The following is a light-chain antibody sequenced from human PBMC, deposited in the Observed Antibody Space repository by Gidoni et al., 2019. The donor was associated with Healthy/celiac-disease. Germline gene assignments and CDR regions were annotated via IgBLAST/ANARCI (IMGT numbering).Light chain of an antibody. CDR3: QQYNSYPHT. CDR2: DAS. Sequence: DIQMTQSPSTLSASAGDRVTITCRASQSISSWLAWYQQKPGKAPKLLIYDASSLESGVPSRFSGSGSGTEFTLTISSLQPDDFATYYCQQYNSYPHTFGQGTKVEIK. CDR1: QSISSW. J-gene: IGKJ1*01. V-gene: IGKV1-5*01.